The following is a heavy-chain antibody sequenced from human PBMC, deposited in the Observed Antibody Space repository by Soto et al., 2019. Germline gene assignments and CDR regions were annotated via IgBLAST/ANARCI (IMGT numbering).Heavy chain of an antibody. J-gene: IGHJ5*02. D-gene: IGHD1-1*01. Sequence: GGSLRLSCAASGFTFDNCGMHWVRQAPGKGLQWVSGISWDSGTIGYADSVKGRFTISRDDAKNSLYLQMNSLRREDTALYYCVQGRYPTMATPLDHWGQGTLVTVSS. CDR3: VQGRYPTMATPLDH. V-gene: IGHV3-9*01. CDR1: GFTFDNCG. CDR2: ISWDSGTI.